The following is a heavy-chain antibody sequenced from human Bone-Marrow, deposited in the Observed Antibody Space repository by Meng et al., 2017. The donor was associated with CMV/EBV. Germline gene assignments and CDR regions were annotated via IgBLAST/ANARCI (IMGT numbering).Heavy chain of an antibody. Sequence: GESLKISCAASGFTFSSYAMSWVRQAPGKGLEWVSAISGSGGSTYYADSVKGRFTISRDNSKNTLYLQMNSLRAEDTAVYYCVKDRLYSSSSDYWGQGTLVTVSS. CDR3: VKDRLYSSSSDY. CDR1: GFTFSSYA. D-gene: IGHD6-6*01. J-gene: IGHJ4*02. V-gene: IGHV3-23*01. CDR2: ISGSGGST.